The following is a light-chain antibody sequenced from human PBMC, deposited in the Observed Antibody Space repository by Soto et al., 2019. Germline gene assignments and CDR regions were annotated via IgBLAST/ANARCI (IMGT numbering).Light chain of an antibody. CDR2: QTS. CDR3: QQYSIYPLT. J-gene: IGKJ4*01. CDR1: QRIGHW. V-gene: IGKV1-5*03. Sequence: DIQMPQSPSTLSVSVGDRVTITCRASQRIGHWLAWYQQKPGKAPNLLIYQTSVLEGGVPSRFSGSGSGTEFTLTISSLQPDDFATYYCQQYSIYPLTFGGGTKVEIK.